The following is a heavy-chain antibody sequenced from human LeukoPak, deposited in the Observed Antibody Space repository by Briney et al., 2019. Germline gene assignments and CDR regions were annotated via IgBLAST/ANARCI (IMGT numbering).Heavy chain of an antibody. CDR1: GGSISSSSYY. CDR2: IYYSGST. J-gene: IGHJ5*02. CDR3: ARSKGVRFLDPAGFDP. Sequence: SETLSLTCTVSGGSISSSSYYWGCIRQPPGKGLEWIGSIYYSGSTYYNPSLKSRVTISVDTSKNQFSLKLSSVAAADTAVYDGARSKGVRFLDPAGFDPWGQGTLVTVSS. V-gene: IGHV4-39*01. D-gene: IGHD3-3*01.